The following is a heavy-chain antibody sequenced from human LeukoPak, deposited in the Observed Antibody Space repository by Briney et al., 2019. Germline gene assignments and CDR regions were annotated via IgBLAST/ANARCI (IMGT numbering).Heavy chain of an antibody. D-gene: IGHD2-2*01. CDR2: IYYSGST. CDR1: GGSISTSRYY. J-gene: IGHJ5*02. CDR3: ARRAHCSSSSCLTWFDP. Sequence: KPSETLSLTCTVSGGSISTSRYYWGWIRQTPGKGLEWIGSIYYSGSTYCNPSLKSRVTISVDTSKNQFSLKLSSVTAADTAVYYCARRAHCSSSSCLTWFDPWGQGTLVTVSS. V-gene: IGHV4-39*01.